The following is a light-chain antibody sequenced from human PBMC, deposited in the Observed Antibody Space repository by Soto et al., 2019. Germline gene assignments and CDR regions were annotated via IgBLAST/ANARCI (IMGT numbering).Light chain of an antibody. Sequence: QSALTQPRSVSGSPGQSVTISCTGTSNDVGGYNYVSWYQQHPGKAPKLLISDVNKRPSGVPDRFSGSKSGNTASPIISGLQAEDEADYYCCSYAGSSTWVFGGGTKVTVL. CDR3: CSYAGSSTWV. J-gene: IGLJ3*02. CDR1: SNDVGGYNY. CDR2: DVN. V-gene: IGLV2-11*01.